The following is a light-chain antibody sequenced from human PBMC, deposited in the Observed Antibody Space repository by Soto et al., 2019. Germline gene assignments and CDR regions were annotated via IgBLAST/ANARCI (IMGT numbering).Light chain of an antibody. CDR2: DAS. J-gene: IGKJ5*01. CDR3: QPYENLPT. CDR1: QNINNY. Sequence: IQITQSRASLSANVVDRVTVTGQASQNINNYLNWYQQKPGRAPKLLIYDASNLEAGVPSRFRGSGSGTDFTFTISRLQPEDIATYYCQPYENLPTFGQGTRLEIK. V-gene: IGKV1-33*01.